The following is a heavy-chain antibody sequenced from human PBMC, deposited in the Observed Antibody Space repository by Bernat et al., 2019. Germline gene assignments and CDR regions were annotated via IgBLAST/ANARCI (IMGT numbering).Heavy chain of an antibody. CDR2: IYYSGST. CDR1: GGSISSYY. CDR3: ARGGVVRLLWFMESHGGDAFDI. Sequence: QVQLQESGPGLVKPSETLSLTCTVSGGSISSYYWSWIRQPPGKGLEWIGYIYYSGSTNYNPSLKSRVTISVDTSKNQFSLKLSSVTAADTTVYYCARGGVVRLLWFMESHGGDAFDIWGQGTMVTVSS. V-gene: IGHV4-59*01. D-gene: IGHD3-10*01. J-gene: IGHJ3*02.